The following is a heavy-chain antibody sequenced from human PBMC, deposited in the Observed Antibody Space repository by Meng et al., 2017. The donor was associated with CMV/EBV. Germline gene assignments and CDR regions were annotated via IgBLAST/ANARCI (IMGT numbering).Heavy chain of an antibody. CDR1: GFTFSDYY. D-gene: IGHD5-12*01. J-gene: IGHJ6*02. CDR2: ISSSGSTI. Sequence: GESLKISCAASGFTFSDYYMSWIRQAPGKGLEWVSYISSSGSTIYYADSVKGRFTISRDNSKNTLYLQMNSLRAEDTAVYYCAKEAGRYSGYDFGSYYYYYGMDVWGQGTTVTVSS. V-gene: IGHV3-11*04. CDR3: AKEAGRYSGYDFGSYYYYYGMDV.